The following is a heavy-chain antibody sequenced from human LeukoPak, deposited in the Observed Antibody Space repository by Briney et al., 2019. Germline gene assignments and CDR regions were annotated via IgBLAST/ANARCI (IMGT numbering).Heavy chain of an antibody. CDR2: VYDIGST. CDR3: ARVSYGYDY. J-gene: IGHJ4*02. V-gene: IGHV4-59*11. Sequence: SETLSLTCTVSGGSIGSHYWTWIRQTPGKGLEWIGYVYDIGSTNYNPSLKSRVTISVDTSKNQFSLKLSSVTAADTAVYYCARVSYGYDYWGQGTLVTVSS. CDR1: GGSIGSHY. D-gene: IGHD5-18*01.